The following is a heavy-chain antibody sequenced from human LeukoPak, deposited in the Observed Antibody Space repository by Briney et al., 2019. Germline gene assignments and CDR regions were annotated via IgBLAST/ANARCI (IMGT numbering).Heavy chain of an antibody. Sequence: PAETLSISCAVYGGSFSGYYWSWIRQPPGKGLEWIGEINHSGSTNYNPSLKIRVTISVDTSKNQFSLKLSSVTAADTAVYYCARRSGMLAYYFDYWSQPSPATVSS. D-gene: IGHD2-8*01. CDR1: GGSFSGYY. V-gene: IGHV4-34*01. J-gene: IGHJ4*01. CDR2: INHSGST. CDR3: ARRSGMLAYYFDY.